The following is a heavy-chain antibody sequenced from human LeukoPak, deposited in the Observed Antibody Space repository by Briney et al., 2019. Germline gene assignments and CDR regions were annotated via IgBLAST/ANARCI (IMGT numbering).Heavy chain of an antibody. CDR3: ARGCCNSISCYGIDF. J-gene: IGHJ4*02. V-gene: IGHV4-38-2*01. CDR2: IYHSGST. CDR1: GYSISSDYY. Sequence: PSETLSLTCAVSGYSISSDYYWGWIRQPPGKGLEWVGSIYHSGSTYNNPSLKSRVTISVDTSKNQFSLRLSSVTAADTAVYYCARGCCNSISCYGIDFWGQGTLVTVSS. D-gene: IGHD2-2*01.